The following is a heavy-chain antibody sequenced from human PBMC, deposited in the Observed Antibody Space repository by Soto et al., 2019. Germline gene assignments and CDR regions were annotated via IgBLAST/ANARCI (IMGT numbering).Heavy chain of an antibody. J-gene: IGHJ4*02. D-gene: IGHD2-2*01. CDR1: GGTFSSYT. V-gene: IGHV1-69*02. CDR3: ASRYCSSTSCPYYFDY. CDR2: IIPILGIA. Sequence: QVPLVQSGAEVKKPGSSVKVSCKASGGTFSSYTISWVRQAPGQGLEWMGRIIPILGIANYAQKFQGRVTITADKSTSTAYMELSSLRSEDTAVYYCASRYCSSTSCPYYFDYWGQGTLVTVSS.